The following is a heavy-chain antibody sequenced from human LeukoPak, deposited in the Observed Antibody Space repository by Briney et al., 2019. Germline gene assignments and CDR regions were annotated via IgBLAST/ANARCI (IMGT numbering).Heavy chain of an antibody. Sequence: SETLSLTCTVSGGSISSGSYYWSWIRQPAGKGLEWIGRIYTSGSTYYNPSLKSRVTISVDTSKNQFSLKLSSVTAADTAVYYCARGFRGAFDIWGQGTMVTVSS. J-gene: IGHJ3*02. CDR1: GGSISSGSYY. CDR3: ARGFRGAFDI. V-gene: IGHV4-61*02. D-gene: IGHD3-10*01. CDR2: IYTSGST.